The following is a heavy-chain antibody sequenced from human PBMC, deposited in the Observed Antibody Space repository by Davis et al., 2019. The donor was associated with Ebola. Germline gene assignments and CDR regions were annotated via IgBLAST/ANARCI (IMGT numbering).Heavy chain of an antibody. V-gene: IGHV3-74*01. Sequence: GESLKISCAASGFTFSTYWMHWVRQPPGKGLVWVSLIRSDGSNTRYADSVKGRFTISRDNSKNTLYLQMNSLRAEDTAVYYCASPSELGYWGQGTLVTVSS. CDR3: ASPSELGY. CDR1: GFTFSTYW. J-gene: IGHJ4*02. D-gene: IGHD2-2*01. CDR2: IRSDGSNT.